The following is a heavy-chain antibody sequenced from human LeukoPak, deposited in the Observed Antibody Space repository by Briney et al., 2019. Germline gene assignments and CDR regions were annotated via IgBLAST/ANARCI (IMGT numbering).Heavy chain of an antibody. CDR2: ITASGTAM. D-gene: IGHD1-26*01. V-gene: IGHV3-48*02. Sequence: GGSLRLSCAASGFTFSSYSMNWVRQAPGKGLEWVSHITASGTAMFYADSVKGRFTISRDNAKNSLYLQMNSLRDEDTAVYYCARGKGGINAFDIWGQGTMVTVSS. CDR3: ARGKGGINAFDI. CDR1: GFTFSSYS. J-gene: IGHJ3*02.